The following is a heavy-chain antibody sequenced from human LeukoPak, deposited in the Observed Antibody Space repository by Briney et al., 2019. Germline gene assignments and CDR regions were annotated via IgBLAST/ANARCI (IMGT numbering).Heavy chain of an antibody. D-gene: IGHD3-10*01. V-gene: IGHV3-15*01. CDR3: TTSGTPFEY. CDR2: IKNKGDGGTT. J-gene: IGHJ4*02. Sequence: GGSFTVYCADTGLTLSKAWMRMARVAPGKGLEWVGRIKNKGDGGTTDYAAPVKGRFTVSRDDSKSTLYLQMNSLKTEDTAVYYCTTSGTPFEYWGQGTLVTVSS. CDR1: GLTLSKAW.